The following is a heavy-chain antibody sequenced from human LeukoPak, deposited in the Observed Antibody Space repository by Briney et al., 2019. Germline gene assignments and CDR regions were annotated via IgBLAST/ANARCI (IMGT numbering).Heavy chain of an antibody. V-gene: IGHV3-30*18. J-gene: IGHJ4*02. D-gene: IGHD6-19*01. CDR3: AKEYRSGWNDY. CDR2: ISYDGSNK. Sequence: GGSLRLSCAASGFTLSTSGMHWVRQAPGKGLEWVAFISYDGSNKHYADSVKGRFTISRDNSKNTVYLVMNSLRTEDTAVYYCAKEYRSGWNDYWGQGTLVTVSS. CDR1: GFTLSTSG.